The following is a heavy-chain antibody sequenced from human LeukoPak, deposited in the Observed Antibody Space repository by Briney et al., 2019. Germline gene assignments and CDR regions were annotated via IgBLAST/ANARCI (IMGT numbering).Heavy chain of an antibody. J-gene: IGHJ6*02. CDR1: GGSISSGGYY. CDR3: ASYYYDSSGFFGMDV. D-gene: IGHD3-22*01. Sequence: SQTPSFTCTVSGGSISSGGYYWSWIRQHPGKGLEWIGYIYYSGSTYYNPSLKSRVTISVDTSKNQFSLKLSSVTAADTAVYYCASYYYDSSGFFGMDVWGQGTTVTVSS. V-gene: IGHV4-31*03. CDR2: IYYSGST.